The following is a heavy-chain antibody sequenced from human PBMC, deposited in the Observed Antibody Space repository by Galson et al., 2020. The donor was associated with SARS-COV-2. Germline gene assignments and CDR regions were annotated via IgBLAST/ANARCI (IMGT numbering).Heavy chain of an antibody. Sequence: GGSLRLSCAASGFTFSSYAMSWVRQAPGKGLEWVSAISGSGGSTYYSDSVKGRFTISGDNAKNTLYLQMNSLRAEDTAVYYCARGDMGNDYFDYWVQGTLVTVSS. CDR2: ISGSGGST. CDR3: ARGDMGNDYFDY. CDR1: GFTFSSYA. D-gene: IGHD3-16*01. V-gene: IGHV3-23*01. J-gene: IGHJ4*02.